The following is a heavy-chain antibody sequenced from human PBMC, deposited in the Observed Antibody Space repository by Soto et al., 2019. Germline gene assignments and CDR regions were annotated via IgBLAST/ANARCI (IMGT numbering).Heavy chain of an antibody. CDR3: ARDLQAGTDNVNWFAP. J-gene: IGHJ5*02. V-gene: IGHV3-30*04. CDR1: GFSISRSA. Sequence: QVQLVESGGGVVQPGRSLRLSCAASGFSISRSAMHWVRQAQGKGLEWVAVIAYDGSNRWYADSAKGRFTISRDNSKHAVYLQMSSLRGEDMAVYYCARDLQAGTDNVNWFAPWGQGTLVTVSS. CDR2: IAYDGSNR. D-gene: IGHD1-1*01.